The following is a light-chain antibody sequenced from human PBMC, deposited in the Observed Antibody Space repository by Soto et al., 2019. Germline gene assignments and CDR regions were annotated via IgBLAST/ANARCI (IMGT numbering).Light chain of an antibody. J-gene: IGKJ1*01. V-gene: IGKV3-20*01. CDR2: GAS. Sequence: EIVLTQSPGALSLSPGERATLYCRASQSVSNNYLAWYQQKPGQAPRLLIYGASNRATGIPDRFSGSGSGTDSTLTISRLEPEDFAVYYCQQYGSSGTFGQGTRWIS. CDR1: QSVSNNY. CDR3: QQYGSSGT.